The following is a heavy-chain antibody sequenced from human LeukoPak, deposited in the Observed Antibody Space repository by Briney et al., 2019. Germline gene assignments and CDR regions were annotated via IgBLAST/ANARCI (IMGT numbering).Heavy chain of an antibody. D-gene: IGHD3-3*02. V-gene: IGHV1-2*02. CDR1: GYTFTDYY. Sequence: ASVKVSCKASGYTFTDYYIHWVRQAPGLGLEWMAWIDPDSGGTKYAQKFQGRVTMTRDTSTSTAYMELRSLRSDDTAVYYCARTYSKYFSNSEFDYWGQGTLVTVSS. J-gene: IGHJ4*02. CDR3: ARTYSKYFSNSEFDY. CDR2: IDPDSGGT.